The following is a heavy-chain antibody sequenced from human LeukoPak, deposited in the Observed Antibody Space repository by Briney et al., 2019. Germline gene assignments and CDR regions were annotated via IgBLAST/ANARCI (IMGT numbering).Heavy chain of an antibody. Sequence: ASVKVSCKASGGTFSSYAISWVRQAPGQGLEWMGGIIPIFGTANYAQKFQGRVTITADESTSTAYMELSSLRSEDTAVYYCARGYCSSTSRSMGYWGQGTLVTVSS. V-gene: IGHV1-69*13. CDR1: GGTFSSYA. CDR2: IIPIFGTA. CDR3: ARGYCSSTSRSMGY. J-gene: IGHJ4*02. D-gene: IGHD2-2*01.